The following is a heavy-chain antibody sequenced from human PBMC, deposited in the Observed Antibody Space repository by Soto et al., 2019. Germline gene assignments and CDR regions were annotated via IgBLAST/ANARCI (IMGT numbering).Heavy chain of an antibody. Sequence: SESLSLTFTVPGGPICSSRYYRGWFRPPPGKGLEWIGSIYYRGSTYSNPTLKSRVTISVDTSKNQFSLKLSSVTAADTAVYYCARLLRHSYYGMDVWGQGTTVT. CDR1: GGPICSSRYY. CDR3: ARLLRHSYYGMDV. D-gene: IGHD5-12*01. CDR2: IYYRGST. J-gene: IGHJ6*02. V-gene: IGHV4-39*01.